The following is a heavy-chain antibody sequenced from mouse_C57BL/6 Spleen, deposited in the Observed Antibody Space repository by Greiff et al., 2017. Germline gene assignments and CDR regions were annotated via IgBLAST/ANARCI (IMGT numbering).Heavy chain of an antibody. CDR1: GYTFTSYW. CDR2: IDPSDSYT. CDR3: ARRGLTGDGY. Sequence: QVQLQQPGAELVMPGASVKLSCKASGYTFTSYWMPWVKQRPGQGLEWIGEIDPSDSYTNYNQKFKGKSTLTVDKSSSTAYMQLSSLTSEDSAVYYCARRGLTGDGYWGQGATLTVSS. V-gene: IGHV1-69*01. J-gene: IGHJ2*01. D-gene: IGHD4-1*01.